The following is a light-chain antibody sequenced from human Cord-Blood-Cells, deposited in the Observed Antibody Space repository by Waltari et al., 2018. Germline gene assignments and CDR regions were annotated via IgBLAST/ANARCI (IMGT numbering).Light chain of an antibody. CDR2: GAS. Sequence: ERVITQSPATLSVSPGDRATLSCRASQSVSSNLAWYQQKPGQAPRLLIYGASTRATGIPARFSGSGSGTEFTLTISSLQSEDFAVYYCQQYNNWPPYTFGQGTKLEIK. J-gene: IGKJ2*01. CDR1: QSVSSN. V-gene: IGKV3-15*01. CDR3: QQYNNWPPYT.